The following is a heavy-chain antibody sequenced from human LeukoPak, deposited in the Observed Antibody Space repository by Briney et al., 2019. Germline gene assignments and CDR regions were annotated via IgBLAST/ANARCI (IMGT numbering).Heavy chain of an antibody. J-gene: IGHJ5*02. V-gene: IGHV1-18*01. CDR1: GYTFATYG. Sequence: ASVKVSCKASGYTFATYGITWVRQAPGQGLEFMGWITAYNGNTKYAQKLQGRATMTTDTSTNTAYMELRGLRSDDTAVYYCGRSMDRSGWYGWVDPWGQGTLVTVSS. CDR3: GRSMDRSGWYGWVDP. CDR2: ITAYNGNT. D-gene: IGHD6-19*01.